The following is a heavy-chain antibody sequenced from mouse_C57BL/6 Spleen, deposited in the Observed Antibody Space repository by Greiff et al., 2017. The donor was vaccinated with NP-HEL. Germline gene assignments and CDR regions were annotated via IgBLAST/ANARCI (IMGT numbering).Heavy chain of an antibody. D-gene: IGHD2-5*01. J-gene: IGHJ4*01. V-gene: IGHV5-4*03. CDR1: GFTFSSYA. CDR2: ISDGGSYT. Sequence: EVMLVESGGGLVKPGGSLKLSCAASGFTFSSYAMSWVRQTPEKRLEWVATISDGGSYTYSPDNVKGRFTISRDNAKNNLYLQMSHLKSEDTAMYYCARGDYSNYGAMYYWGQGTSVTVSS. CDR3: ARGDYSNYGAMYY.